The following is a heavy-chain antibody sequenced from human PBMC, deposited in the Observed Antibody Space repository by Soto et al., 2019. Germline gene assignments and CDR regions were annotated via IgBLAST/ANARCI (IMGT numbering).Heavy chain of an antibody. V-gene: IGHV4-4*02. CDR2: IYHRGST. Sequence: SETLSLTCDVSGDSITNNNWWSWVRQPPGKGLEWLGEIYHRGSTHYNPSLKSRVTVSLDSSHNQFFLRLTSVTAADTAVYYCAAHHYNSGGYYFDYWGQGILVTVSS. J-gene: IGHJ4*02. CDR3: AAHHYNSGGYYFDY. CDR1: GDSITNNNW. D-gene: IGHD3-22*01.